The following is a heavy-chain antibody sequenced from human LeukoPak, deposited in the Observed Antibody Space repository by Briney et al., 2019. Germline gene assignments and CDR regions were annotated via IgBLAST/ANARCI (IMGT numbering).Heavy chain of an antibody. CDR3: ARGWELLGWFDP. CDR2: IIPIFGTA. J-gene: IGHJ5*02. V-gene: IGHV1-69*05. D-gene: IGHD1-26*01. Sequence: SVKVSCKASGGTFSSYAISWVRQAPGQGLEWMGGIIPIFGTANYAQKFQGRVTITTDESTSTAYMELSSLRSEDTAVYYCARGWELLGWFDPWGRGTLVTVSS. CDR1: GGTFSSYA.